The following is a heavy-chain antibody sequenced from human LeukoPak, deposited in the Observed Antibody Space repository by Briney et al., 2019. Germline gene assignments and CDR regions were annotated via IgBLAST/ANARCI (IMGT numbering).Heavy chain of an antibody. J-gene: IGHJ4*02. CDR1: GDSMSSYY. CDR3: VSDNSPYYFDF. D-gene: IGHD1-14*01. CDR2: LSRGMT. V-gene: IGHV4-4*07. Sequence: SETLSLTCTVSGDSMSSYYWSWIRQPAGKGLEWIGRLSRGMTDYNPSLQSRVSMSLDTSKNHFSLELTSVTAADTAVYFCVSDNSPYYFDFWGPGSLVTVSS.